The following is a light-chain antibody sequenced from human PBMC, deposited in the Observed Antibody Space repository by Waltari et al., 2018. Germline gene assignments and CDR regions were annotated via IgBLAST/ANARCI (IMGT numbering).Light chain of an antibody. Sequence: QSVLTQPPSVSGAPGQRVTIPCPGTSSNIGAGLDVPWYQQFPGTAPKLLIYGNSNRPSGVPDRFSGSKADTSASLTITGLQAEDEADYFCHSFDSSLSTGVVFGGGTKVTVL. CDR2: GNS. CDR3: HSFDSSLSTGVV. V-gene: IGLV1-40*01. CDR1: SSNIGAGLD. J-gene: IGLJ2*01.